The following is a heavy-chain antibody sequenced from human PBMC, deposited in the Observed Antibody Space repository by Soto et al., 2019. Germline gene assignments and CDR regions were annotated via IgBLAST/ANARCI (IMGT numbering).Heavy chain of an antibody. CDR2: INNDGFGT. V-gene: IGHV3-74*01. CDR1: GLTLSDYW. Sequence: GGSLRLSCAASGLTLSDYWMHWVRQVPGKGLVWVSRINNDGFGTSYADSVKGRFTISRDNAKNTLYPQLNSLRAEDTAVYYCTTAFEYWGQGALVTVSS. CDR3: TTAFEY. J-gene: IGHJ4*02.